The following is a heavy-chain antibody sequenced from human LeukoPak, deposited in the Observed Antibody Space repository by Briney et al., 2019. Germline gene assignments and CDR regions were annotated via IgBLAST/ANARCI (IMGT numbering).Heavy chain of an antibody. CDR3: ARAGYCSGGICYSSYYDY. Sequence: GGSLRLSCAASGFTFSSYWVHWVRQAPGKGLLWVSRSNGDGSSTAYADSVKGRFTISRDNAKNTLYLQMNSLRAEDAALYYCARAGYCSGGICYSSYYDYWGQGTLVTVSS. CDR2: SNGDGSST. J-gene: IGHJ4*02. CDR1: GFTFSSYW. D-gene: IGHD2-15*01. V-gene: IGHV3-74*01.